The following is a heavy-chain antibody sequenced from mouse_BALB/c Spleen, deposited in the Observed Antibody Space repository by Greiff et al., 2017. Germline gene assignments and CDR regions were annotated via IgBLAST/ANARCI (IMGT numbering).Heavy chain of an antibody. V-gene: IGHV1S81*02. CDR2: INPSNGRT. Sequence: QVQLQQPGAELVKPGASVKLSCKASGYTFTSYWMHWVKQRPGQGLEWIGEINPSNGRTNYNEKFKSKATLTVDKSSSTAYMQLSSLTSEDSAVYYCASITTVVADWGQGTTLTVSS. D-gene: IGHD1-1*01. J-gene: IGHJ2*01. CDR1: GYTFTSYW. CDR3: ASITTVVAD.